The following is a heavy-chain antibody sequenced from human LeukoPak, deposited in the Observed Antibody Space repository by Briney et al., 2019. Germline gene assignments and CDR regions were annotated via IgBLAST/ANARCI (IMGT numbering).Heavy chain of an antibody. J-gene: IGHJ4*02. D-gene: IGHD3-22*01. Sequence: PGGSLRLSCSAPGFTFSSYTMHWVRQAPGKGLEYVSGISNNGGSTYYADSVKGRFTISRDNSKNTLYLQMSSLRAEDTAVHYCVADPVGDSSSYSYWGQGTLVTVSS. V-gene: IGHV3-64D*09. CDR3: VADPVGDSSSYSY. CDR1: GFTFSSYT. CDR2: ISNNGGST.